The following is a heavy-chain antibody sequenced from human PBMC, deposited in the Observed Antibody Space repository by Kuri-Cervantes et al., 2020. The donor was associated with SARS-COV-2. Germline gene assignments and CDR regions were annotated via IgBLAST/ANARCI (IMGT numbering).Heavy chain of an antibody. CDR2: VYHSGET. CDR3: ASLRTGEGPLLDY. CDR1: GYSITNGYY. Sequence: GSLRLSCSVSGYSITNGYYWGWIRQPPGKGLEWIGSVYHSGETYYNPSLNRRVSISIDASKNQFSLKLTSVTAADTAVYYCASLRTGEGPLLDYWGQGTLVTVSS. D-gene: IGHD7-27*01. V-gene: IGHV4-38-2*01. J-gene: IGHJ4*02.